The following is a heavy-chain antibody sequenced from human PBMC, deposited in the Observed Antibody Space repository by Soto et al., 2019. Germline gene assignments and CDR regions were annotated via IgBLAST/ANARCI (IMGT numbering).Heavy chain of an antibody. CDR1: GYTFTSYY. V-gene: IGHV1-46*01. CDR3: SRVYCSGGGCYSIDY. Sequence: ASVKVSCKASGYTFTSYYMHWVRQAPGQGLEWMGIINPSGGSTSYAQKFQGRVTMTRDTSTSTVYMELSSLRSEDTAVYYCSRVYCSGGGCYSIDYWGQGTLVTVSS. J-gene: IGHJ4*02. CDR2: INPSGGST. D-gene: IGHD2-15*01.